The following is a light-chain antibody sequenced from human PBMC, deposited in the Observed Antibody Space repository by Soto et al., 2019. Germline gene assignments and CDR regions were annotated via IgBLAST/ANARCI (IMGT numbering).Light chain of an antibody. Sequence: EVVLTQSPATLSSSPGEGATLSCRASQSVSSSYLAWYQQKPGQAPRLFIYGASSRATGIPDRFSGSGSGADFTLSISRLEPEDFAVYYCQQYGSSPPRTFGQGTKVDIK. CDR1: QSVSSSY. CDR2: GAS. CDR3: QQYGSSPPRT. J-gene: IGKJ1*01. V-gene: IGKV3-20*01.